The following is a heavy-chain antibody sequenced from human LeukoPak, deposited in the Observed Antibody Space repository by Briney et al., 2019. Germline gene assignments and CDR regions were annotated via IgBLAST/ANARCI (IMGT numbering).Heavy chain of an antibody. CDR1: GFTVSSNY. V-gene: IGHV3-53*01. CDR2: IYSGGST. D-gene: IGHD3-3*01. J-gene: IGHJ4*02. Sequence: GGSLRLSCAASGFTVSSNYMSWVRQAPGKGLEWVSVIYSGGSTYYADSVKGRFTISRDNSKNTLYLQMNSLRAEDTAVYYCAKVRMNDFWSGYYMDYFDYWGQGTLVTVSS. CDR3: AKVRMNDFWSGYYMDYFDY.